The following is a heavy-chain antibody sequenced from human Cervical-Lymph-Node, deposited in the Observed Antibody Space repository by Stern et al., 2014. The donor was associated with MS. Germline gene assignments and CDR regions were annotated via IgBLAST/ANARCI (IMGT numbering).Heavy chain of an antibody. CDR2: FDPEDGET. J-gene: IGHJ4*02. D-gene: IGHD4-11*01. CDR3: ATGGNYSPPRNY. CDR1: GYTLTELS. V-gene: IGHV1-24*01. Sequence: VQLLESGAEVKKPGASVKVSCKVSGYTLTELSMHWVRQAPGKGLEWMGGFDPEDGETIYAQKFQGRVTMTEDTSTDTAYMELSSLRSEDTAVYYCATGGNYSPPRNYWGQGTLVTVSS.